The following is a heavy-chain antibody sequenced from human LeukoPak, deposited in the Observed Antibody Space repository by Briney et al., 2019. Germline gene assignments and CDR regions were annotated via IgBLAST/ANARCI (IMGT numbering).Heavy chain of an antibody. V-gene: IGHV4-39*07. Sequence: PSETLSLTCTVSGGSISSGSYYWGWIRQPPGKGLEWIGSIYYSGSTYYNPSLKSRVTISVDTSKNQFSLKLSSVTAADTAVYYCARGGYYYGSGSYPPGYYYYYMDVWGKGTTVTISS. D-gene: IGHD3-10*01. J-gene: IGHJ6*03. CDR2: IYYSGST. CDR3: ARGGYYYGSGSYPPGYYYYYMDV. CDR1: GGSISSGSYY.